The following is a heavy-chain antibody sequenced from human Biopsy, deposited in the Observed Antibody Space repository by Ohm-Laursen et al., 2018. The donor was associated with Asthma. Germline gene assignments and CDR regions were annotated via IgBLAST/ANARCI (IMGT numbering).Heavy chain of an antibody. V-gene: IGHV4-30-2*06. Sequence: SDTLSLTCAVSGDSIDSGDYSWTWIRQSPGVGLEWIGYIYRNGDTYYNPTLKNRVTISIDRSKNQLSMRLRTVTAADTAVYYCARGWNCGGDCYSLDSWGQGTLVTVSS. J-gene: IGHJ4*02. D-gene: IGHD2-21*02. CDR3: ARGWNCGGDCYSLDS. CDR2: IYRNGDT. CDR1: GDSIDSGDYS.